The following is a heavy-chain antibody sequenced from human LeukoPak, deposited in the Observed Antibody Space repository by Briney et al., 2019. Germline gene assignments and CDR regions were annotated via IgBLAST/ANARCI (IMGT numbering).Heavy chain of an antibody. Sequence: GGSLRPSCAASGFTVSSNYMSWVRQAPGKGLEWVSVIYSGGGTYYADSVKGRFTISRDNSKNTLYLQMNSLRAEDTAVYYCARGASRDGSGYWGQGTLVTVSS. CDR3: ARGASRDGSGY. CDR2: IYSGGGT. D-gene: IGHD5-24*01. CDR1: GFTVSSNY. J-gene: IGHJ4*02. V-gene: IGHV3-66*01.